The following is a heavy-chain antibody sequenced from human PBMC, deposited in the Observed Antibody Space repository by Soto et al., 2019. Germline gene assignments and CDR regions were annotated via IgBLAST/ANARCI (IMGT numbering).Heavy chain of an antibody. CDR1: GFTFSDYY. J-gene: IGHJ4*02. D-gene: IGHD2-2*01. V-gene: IGHV3-11*01. CDR3: ARGAHIVVVPAAMDY. CDR2: ISSSGSTI. Sequence: QVQLVESGGGLVKPGGSLRLSCAASGFTFSDYYMSWIRQAPGKGLGWVSYISSSGSTIYYADSVKGRFTISSDNAKSSLYLQMNSLRAEDTAVYYCARGAHIVVVPAAMDYWGQGTLVTVSS.